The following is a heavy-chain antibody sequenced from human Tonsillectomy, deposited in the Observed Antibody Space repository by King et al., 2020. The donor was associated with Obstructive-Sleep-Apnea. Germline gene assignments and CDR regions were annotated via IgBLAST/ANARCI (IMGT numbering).Heavy chain of an antibody. D-gene: IGHD3-10*01. J-gene: IGHJ3*02. CDR1: GYILSDLS. V-gene: IGHV1-24*01. CDR3: ATLRSESHSTTDVFNI. CDR2: FDPEDGEN. Sequence: VQLVQSGAEVKKPGASVKVSCKVSGYILSDLSMHWVRQAPGKGLEWMGGFDPEDGENIYAQKFQGRVTMTEDMSTDTAYIDLDSLRTEDKAVYYCATLRSESHSTTDVFNIWGQGTLVTVSS.